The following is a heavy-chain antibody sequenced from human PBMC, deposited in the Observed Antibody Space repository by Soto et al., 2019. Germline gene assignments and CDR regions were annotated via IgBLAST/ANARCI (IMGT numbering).Heavy chain of an antibody. CDR3: ASHSYGGYQTPLDY. D-gene: IGHD5-18*01. CDR2: IKQDGSEK. CDR1: GFIYSSYW. V-gene: IGHV3-7*01. J-gene: IGHJ4*02. Sequence: PGGSLRLSCAASGFIYSSYWMSWVRQAPGKGLEWVANIKQDGSEKNYVDSVKGRFTLSRDNAKKSLNLQMNSLRAEDTALYYCASHSYGGYQTPLDYWGQGTLVTVSS.